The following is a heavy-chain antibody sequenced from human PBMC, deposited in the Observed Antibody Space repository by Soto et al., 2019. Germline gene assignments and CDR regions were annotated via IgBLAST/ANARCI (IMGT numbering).Heavy chain of an antibody. CDR3: ARRGPGTYFAY. V-gene: IGHV3-23*01. Sequence: EVQLLDSGGGLVQPGGSLRLSCAASGFTFSSYAMNWVRQAPGKGLEWVSVISGSGDSTYYADSVKGRFTISRDNSKNTLYLQMNSLRAEDTAVYYGARRGPGTYFAYWGQGTLVTVSS. CDR2: ISGSGDST. D-gene: IGHD6-13*01. CDR1: GFTFSSYA. J-gene: IGHJ4*02.